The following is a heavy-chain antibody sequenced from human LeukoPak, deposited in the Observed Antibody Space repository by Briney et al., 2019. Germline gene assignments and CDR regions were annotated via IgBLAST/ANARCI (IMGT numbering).Heavy chain of an antibody. CDR1: GGSISSYY. J-gene: IGHJ6*03. CDR2: FHTRGDT. CDR3: ARVSYYYYMDV. V-gene: IGHV4-4*07. Sequence: SETLSLTCTVSGGSISSYYWSWIRQPAGKGLEWIGRFHTRGDTNYSPSLKSRVTISVDRSKNQFSLNLGSVTAADTAVYYCARVSYYYYMDVWGKGTTVTVSS.